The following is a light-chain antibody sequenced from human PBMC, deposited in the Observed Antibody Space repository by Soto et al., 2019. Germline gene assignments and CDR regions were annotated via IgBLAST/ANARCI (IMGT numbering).Light chain of an antibody. Sequence: EIVLTQSPATLSLSPGERATLSCRASQSVSSYLAWYQQKPGQAPRLLIYDASNRATGIPARFSGSGSGTDFTLTISSLEPEDFAVYYCQQRRNWPPGVTLGQGTRLEIK. CDR3: QQRRNWPPGVT. V-gene: IGKV3-11*01. CDR2: DAS. J-gene: IGKJ5*01. CDR1: QSVSSY.